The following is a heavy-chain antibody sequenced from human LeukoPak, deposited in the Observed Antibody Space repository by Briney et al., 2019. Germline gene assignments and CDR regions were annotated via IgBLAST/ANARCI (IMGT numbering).Heavy chain of an antibody. CDR3: AKLGINYYYMDV. Sequence: GGSLRLSCAASGFTFSSYAMHWVRQAPGKGLEWVAVISYDGSNKYYADSVKGRFTISRDNSKNTLYLQMNSLRAEDTAVYYCAKLGINYYYMDVWGKGTTVTISS. CDR1: GFTFSSYA. V-gene: IGHV3-30*04. J-gene: IGHJ6*03. CDR2: ISYDGSNK. D-gene: IGHD7-27*01.